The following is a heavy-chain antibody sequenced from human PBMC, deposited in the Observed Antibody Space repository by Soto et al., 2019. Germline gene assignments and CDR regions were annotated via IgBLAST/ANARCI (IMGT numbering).Heavy chain of an antibody. CDR1: GFTFSSYW. J-gene: IGHJ6*02. D-gene: IGHD6-13*01. V-gene: IGHV3-7*03. CDR3: ARVISSPPYYYYYYGMDV. CDR2: IKQDGSEK. Sequence: PGGSLRLSCAASGFTFSSYWMSWVRQAPGKGLEWVANIKQDGSEKYYVDSVKGRFTISRDNAKNSLYLQMNSLRAEDTAVYYCARVISSPPYYYYYYGMDVWGQGTTVTVSS.